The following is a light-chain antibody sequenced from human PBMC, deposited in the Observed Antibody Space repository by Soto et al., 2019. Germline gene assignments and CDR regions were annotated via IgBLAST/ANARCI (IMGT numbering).Light chain of an antibody. CDR3: QQYNNWSPRT. Sequence: ETVMTQSPATLSVSPGERATLSCSASQSIDTNLAWYQHKPGQTPRLLIYTASTRATGVPSRFSGSGSATEVNLTISSLQSEDFAVYYCQQYNNWSPRTFGQGTKVEVK. CDR1: QSIDTN. CDR2: TAS. J-gene: IGKJ1*01. V-gene: IGKV3-15*01.